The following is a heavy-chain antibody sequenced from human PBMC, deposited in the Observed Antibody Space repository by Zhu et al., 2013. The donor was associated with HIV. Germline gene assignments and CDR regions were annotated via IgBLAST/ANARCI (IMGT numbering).Heavy chain of an antibody. D-gene: IGHD3-10*01. CDR1: GYTFTSYD. J-gene: IGHJ6*02. CDR3: ARGPRITMVRGAEDYYYYYGMDV. Sequence: QVQLVQSGAEVKKPGASVKVSCKASGYTFTSYDINWVRQATGQGLEWMGWMNPNSGNTGYAQKFQGRVTMTRNTSISTAYMELSSLRSEDTAVYYCARGPRITMVRGAEDYYYYYGMDVVGPRDHGHRLL. V-gene: IGHV1-8*01. CDR2: MNPNSGNT.